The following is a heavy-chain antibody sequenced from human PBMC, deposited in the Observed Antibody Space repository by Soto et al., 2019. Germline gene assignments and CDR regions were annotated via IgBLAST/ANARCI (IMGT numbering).Heavy chain of an antibody. Sequence: QVQLQESGPGLVKPSQTLSLTCTVSGGSISSGDYYWSWIRQPPGKGLEWIGNIYYSGTTYYNPSLESRLTISVDTSKNQFSLKLSSVTAADTAVYHCARAIVVVSAALVNWFDPWGQGTLVTVSS. CDR1: GGSISSGDYY. V-gene: IGHV4-30-4*01. CDR3: ARAIVVVSAALVNWFDP. CDR2: IYYSGTT. J-gene: IGHJ5*02. D-gene: IGHD2-2*01.